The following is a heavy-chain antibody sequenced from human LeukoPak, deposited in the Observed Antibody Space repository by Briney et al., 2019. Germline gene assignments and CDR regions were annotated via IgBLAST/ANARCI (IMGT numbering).Heavy chain of an antibody. J-gene: IGHJ4*02. Sequence: PGGSLRLSCAASGFSFSNYWMHWVRQTPGKGLVWVSRINPDGSSTSYADSVKGRFTISRDNAKNTLYLQMNSLRADDTAVYHCTADTFGARDSWGQGTPVTVSS. V-gene: IGHV3-74*01. CDR3: TADTFGARDS. D-gene: IGHD3-10*01. CDR1: GFSFSNYW. CDR2: INPDGSST.